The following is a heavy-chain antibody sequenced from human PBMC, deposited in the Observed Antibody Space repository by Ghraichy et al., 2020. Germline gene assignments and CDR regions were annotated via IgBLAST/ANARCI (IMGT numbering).Heavy chain of an antibody. Sequence: GESLNISCAASGFTLSNYWMHWVRQAPGKGLVWVSRINSYGSSTLYADSVKGRFTISRDNAKSTLYLQMNSLRAEDTAVYYCAREYCSGGRCFFGTGGSHLDYWGQGTQVTVSA. D-gene: IGHD2-15*01. V-gene: IGHV3-74*01. CDR2: INSYGSST. J-gene: IGHJ4*02. CDR1: GFTLSNYW. CDR3: AREYCSGGRCFFGTGGSHLDY.